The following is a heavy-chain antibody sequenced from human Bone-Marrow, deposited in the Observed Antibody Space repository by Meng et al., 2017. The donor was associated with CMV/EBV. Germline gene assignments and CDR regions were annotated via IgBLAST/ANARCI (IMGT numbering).Heavy chain of an antibody. CDR2: INKDASEI. Sequence: ASGLSFSFYWMSWVRQAPGKGLEWVANINKDASEIYYVDSVKGRFTISRDNAKKSLYLQLNSLRAEDTAIYYCARLPCTGGSCYHDYWGQGTLVTVSS. V-gene: IGHV3-7*03. D-gene: IGHD2-15*01. CDR3: ARLPCTGGSCYHDY. CDR1: GLSFSFYW. J-gene: IGHJ4*02.